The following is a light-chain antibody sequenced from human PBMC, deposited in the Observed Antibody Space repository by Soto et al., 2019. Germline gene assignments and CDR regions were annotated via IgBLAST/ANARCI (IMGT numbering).Light chain of an antibody. Sequence: EIVMTQSPATLSVSPGERATLSCRASQSVNSNLAWYRQKPGQAPRLLISDASTMATSVPARFSGSGSGTEFSLTSSSLQSEDSGIYYCQQYNFWPPLTFGGGTKVEIK. CDR1: QSVNSN. CDR3: QQYNFWPPLT. V-gene: IGKV3-15*01. J-gene: IGKJ4*01. CDR2: DAS.